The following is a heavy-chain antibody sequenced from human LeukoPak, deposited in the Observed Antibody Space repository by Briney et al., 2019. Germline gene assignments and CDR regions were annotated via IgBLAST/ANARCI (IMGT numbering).Heavy chain of an antibody. V-gene: IGHV3-23*01. CDR3: AKDGADYYDASGFYGDFDY. Sequence: GGSLRLSCAASGFALSNYAMNWVRQAPGKGLEWVPTISGRDGNTYYADSVKGRFTISRDNSKNTLYLQMNSLRAEDTAVYYCAKDGADYYDASGFYGDFDYWGQGTLVTVSS. CDR2: ISGRDGNT. D-gene: IGHD3-22*01. CDR1: GFALSNYA. J-gene: IGHJ4*02.